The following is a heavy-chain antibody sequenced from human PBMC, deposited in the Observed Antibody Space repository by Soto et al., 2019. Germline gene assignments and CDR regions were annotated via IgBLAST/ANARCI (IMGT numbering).Heavy chain of an antibody. Sequence: ASVKVSCKASGYTFSSYYMNWVRQAPGQGLEWMGRMNPNSGATSYAQKFQGRVTMTRDTSISTVYMELSNLRSEDTAIYYCARGVDNGVDVWGQGSTVTVSS. J-gene: IGHJ6*02. D-gene: IGHD2-8*01. CDR2: MNPNSGAT. V-gene: IGHV1-8*02. CDR1: GYTFSSYY. CDR3: ARGVDNGVDV.